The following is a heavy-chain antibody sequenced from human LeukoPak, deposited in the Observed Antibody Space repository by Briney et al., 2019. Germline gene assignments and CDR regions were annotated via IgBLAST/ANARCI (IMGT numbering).Heavy chain of an antibody. Sequence: ASVKVSCKASGYTFTSYGISWVRQAPGQGLEWMGWISAYNGNTNYAQKLQGRVTMTTDTSTSTAYMELRSLRSDDTAVYYCARDLLVMVRGVINDYWGQGTLVTVSS. D-gene: IGHD3-10*01. CDR1: GYTFTSYG. V-gene: IGHV1-18*01. CDR2: ISAYNGNT. CDR3: ARDLLVMVRGVINDY. J-gene: IGHJ4*02.